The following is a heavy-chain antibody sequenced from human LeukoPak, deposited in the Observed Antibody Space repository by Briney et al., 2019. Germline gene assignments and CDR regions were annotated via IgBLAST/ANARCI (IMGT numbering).Heavy chain of an antibody. CDR3: ARVETPAAPRFDH. D-gene: IGHD2-2*01. CDR1: GYTFTGYY. J-gene: IGHJ4*02. CDR2: INPNSGGT. V-gene: IGHV1-2*02. Sequence: ASVEVSCKASGYTFTGYYMHWVRQAPGQGLEWMGWINPNSGGTNYAQKFQGRVTMTRDTSISTAYMELSRLRSDDTAVYYCARVETPAAPRFDHWGQGTLVTVSS.